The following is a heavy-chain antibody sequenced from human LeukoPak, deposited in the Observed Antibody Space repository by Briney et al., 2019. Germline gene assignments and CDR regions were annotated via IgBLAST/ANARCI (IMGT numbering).Heavy chain of an antibody. J-gene: IGHJ4*02. CDR1: GGTFSSYA. CDR2: ISAYNGNT. Sequence: GASVKVSCKASGGTFSSYAISWVRQAPGQGLEWMGWISAYNGNTNYAQKLQGRVTMTTDTSTSTAYMELRSLRSDDTAVYYCARPLYDYGDYDYWGQGTLVTVSS. D-gene: IGHD4-17*01. V-gene: IGHV1-18*01. CDR3: ARPLYDYGDYDY.